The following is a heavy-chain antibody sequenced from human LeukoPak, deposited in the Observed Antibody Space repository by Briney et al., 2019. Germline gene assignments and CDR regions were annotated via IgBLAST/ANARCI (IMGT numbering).Heavy chain of an antibody. J-gene: IGHJ6*02. V-gene: IGHV3-21*01. CDR1: GFTFSGYP. CDR3: AGGVEDQVPDPDRYYLFAMDV. Sequence: GSLRLSCVGAGFTFSGYPMNWVRQAPGKGLEWVSSISSSRTYKYYADSVEGRFTISRDNAKNSVYLQMNSLSAEDTAVYYCAGGVEDQVPDPDRYYLFAMDVWGQGTTVTVSS. CDR2: ISSSRTYK. D-gene: IGHD2/OR15-2a*01.